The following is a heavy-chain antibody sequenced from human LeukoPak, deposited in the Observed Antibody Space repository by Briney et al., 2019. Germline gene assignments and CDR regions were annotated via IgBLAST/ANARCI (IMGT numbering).Heavy chain of an antibody. D-gene: IGHD6-13*01. V-gene: IGHV4-4*07. CDR1: GGSISSYY. J-gene: IGHJ4*02. CDR3: ARDLDSYSSTWYPYSSGWYLDY. Sequence: KPSETLSFTCTVSGGSISSYYWSWIRQPAGKGLEWIGRIYTSGSTSYNPSLKSRVTMSVDTSKNQFSLKLSSVTAADTAVYYCARDLDSYSSTWYPYSSGWYLDYWGQGTLVTVSS. CDR2: IYTSGST.